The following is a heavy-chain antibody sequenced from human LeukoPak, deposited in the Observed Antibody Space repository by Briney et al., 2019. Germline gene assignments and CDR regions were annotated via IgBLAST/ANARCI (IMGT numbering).Heavy chain of an antibody. Sequence: ASVKVSCKASGGTFSSYAISWVRQAPGQGLEWMGRIIPIFGIANYAQKFQGRVTITADKSTSTAYMELSSLRSEDTAVYYCARGGVGATPGPYNWFDPWGQGTLSPSPQ. J-gene: IGHJ5*02. CDR2: IIPIFGIA. CDR1: GGTFSSYA. V-gene: IGHV1-69*04. CDR3: ARGGVGATPGPYNWFDP. D-gene: IGHD1-26*01.